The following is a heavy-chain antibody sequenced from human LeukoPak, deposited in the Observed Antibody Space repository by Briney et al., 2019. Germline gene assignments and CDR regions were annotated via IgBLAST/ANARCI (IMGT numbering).Heavy chain of an antibody. Sequence: GFLRLSCAASGFTVSSNYMSWVRQAPGKGLEWVSVIYSGGSTYYADSVKGRFTISRDNSKNTLYLQMNSLRAEDTAVYYCARDIAGAHYYYYYMDVWGKGTTVTVSS. CDR1: GFTVSSNY. J-gene: IGHJ6*03. D-gene: IGHD6-13*01. CDR2: IYSGGST. V-gene: IGHV3-53*01. CDR3: ARDIAGAHYYYYYMDV.